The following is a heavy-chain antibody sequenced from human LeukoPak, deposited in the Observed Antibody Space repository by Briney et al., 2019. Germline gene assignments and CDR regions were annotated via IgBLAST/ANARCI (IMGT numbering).Heavy chain of an antibody. V-gene: IGHV4-61*02. CDR1: TGSLTRTSYY. J-gene: IGHJ6*03. D-gene: IGHD5-18*01. Sequence: SETLSLTCTVSTGSLTRTSYYWSWIRQPAGKGLEWIGRIYTSGSTNYNPSLKSRVTMSVDTSKNQFSLKLSSVTAADTAVYYCARDRLGYSYGYYYYYYYMDVWGKGTTVTISS. CDR2: IYTSGST. CDR3: ARDRLGYSYGYYYYYYYMDV.